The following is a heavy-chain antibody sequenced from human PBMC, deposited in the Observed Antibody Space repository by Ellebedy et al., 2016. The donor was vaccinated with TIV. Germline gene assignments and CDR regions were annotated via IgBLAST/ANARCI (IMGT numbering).Heavy chain of an antibody. CDR1: GGSISSSSYY. J-gene: IGHJ4*02. CDR3: ARLVRGLWYYFDY. V-gene: IGHV4-39*01. Sequence: SETLSLXXTVSGGSISSSSYYWGWIRQPPGKGLEWIGSIYYSGSTYYNPSLKSRVTISVDTSKNQFSLKLSSVTAADTAVYYCARLVRGLWYYFDYWGQGTLVTVSS. D-gene: IGHD3-10*01. CDR2: IYYSGST.